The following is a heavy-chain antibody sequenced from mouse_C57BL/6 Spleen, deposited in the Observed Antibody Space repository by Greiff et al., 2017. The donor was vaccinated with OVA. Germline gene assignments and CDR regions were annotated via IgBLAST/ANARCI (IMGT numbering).Heavy chain of an antibody. CDR3: YYYGSSYAMDY. J-gene: IGHJ4*01. CDR1: GYTFTDYE. Sequence: VQLQQSGAELVRPGASVTLSCKASGYTFTDYEMHWVKQTPVHGLEWIGAIDPETGGTAYNQKFKGKAILTADKSSSTAYMELRSLTSEDSAVYYGYYYGSSYAMDYWGQGTSVTVSS. CDR2: IDPETGGT. D-gene: IGHD1-1*01. V-gene: IGHV1-15*01.